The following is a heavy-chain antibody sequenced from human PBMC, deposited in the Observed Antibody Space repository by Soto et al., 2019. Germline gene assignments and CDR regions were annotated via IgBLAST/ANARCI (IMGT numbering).Heavy chain of an antibody. CDR2: ISFDGSSH. CDR1: GFNFSNYA. D-gene: IGHD7-27*01. V-gene: IGHV3-30-3*01. CDR3: ARELGRRGSQLPFDF. J-gene: IGHJ4*02. Sequence: QVQLVESGGGVVRPGGSLTLSCTASGFNFSNYAFHWVRQAPGKGLEWVAVISFDGSSHFYGTSVKGRSLITRDNSKSTLYLQMSSLRLEDTGVFFCARELGRRGSQLPFDFWGQGTLVTVSS.